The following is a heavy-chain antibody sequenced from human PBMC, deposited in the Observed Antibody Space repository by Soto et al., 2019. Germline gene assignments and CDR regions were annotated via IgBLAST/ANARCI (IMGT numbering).Heavy chain of an antibody. J-gene: IGHJ4*02. D-gene: IGHD6-6*01. CDR3: ARTSRFEY. CDR1: GGSFSSYY. V-gene: IGHV4-34*01. CDR2: INHRGST. Sequence: QVQLQQWGAGLLKPSETLSLTCAVYGGSFSSYYWSWIRQPPGKGLEWIGEINHRGSTNYNPSLKSRVTRSVDTSKHQFSLKLSSVTAADTAVYYCARTSRFEYWGQGTLVTVSS.